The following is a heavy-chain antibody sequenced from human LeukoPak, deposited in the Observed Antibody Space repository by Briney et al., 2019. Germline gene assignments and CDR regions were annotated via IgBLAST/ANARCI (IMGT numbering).Heavy chain of an antibody. V-gene: IGHV4-39*01. Sequence: SETLSLTCTVSGGSISSSSYYWGWIRQPPGKGLEWIGSIYYSGSTYYNPSLKSRVTISVDTSKNQFSLKLSSVTAADTAVYYCARQYSSGCFDYWGQGTLVTVSS. D-gene: IGHD6-19*01. CDR3: ARQYSSGCFDY. CDR1: GGSISSSSYY. CDR2: IYYSGST. J-gene: IGHJ4*02.